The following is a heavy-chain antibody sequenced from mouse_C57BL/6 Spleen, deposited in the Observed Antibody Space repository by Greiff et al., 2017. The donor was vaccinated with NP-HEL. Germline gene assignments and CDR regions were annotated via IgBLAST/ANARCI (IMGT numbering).Heavy chain of an antibody. CDR1: GFSLTSYG. V-gene: IGHV2-2*01. D-gene: IGHD2-4*01. CDR2: IWSGGST. J-gene: IGHJ4*01. CDR3: ARRFDYDGSYAMDY. Sequence: VQLKQSGPGLVQPSQSLSITCTVSGFSLTSYGVHWVRQSPGKGLEWLGVIWSGGSTDYYAAFISRLSISKDNSKSQVFFKMNSLQADDTAIYYCARRFDYDGSYAMDYWGQGTSVTVSS.